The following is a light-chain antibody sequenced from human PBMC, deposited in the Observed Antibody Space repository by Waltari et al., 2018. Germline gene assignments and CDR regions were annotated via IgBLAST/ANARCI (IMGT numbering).Light chain of an antibody. V-gene: IGKV1-39*01. J-gene: IGKJ2*01. CDR3: QQTNTSPDT. Sequence: DIQITHSPSSLHASVGDSITSSCLATQSVATYLNWYQHKPGKAPTLLIYGATTLQSGVPRRFTGSGSGTDFTLTITGLQPEDFAVYYCQQTNTSPDTFGQGTRLEI. CDR1: QSVATY. CDR2: GAT.